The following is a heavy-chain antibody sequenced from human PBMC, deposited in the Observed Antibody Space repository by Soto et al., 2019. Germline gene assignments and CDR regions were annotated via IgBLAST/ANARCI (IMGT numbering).Heavy chain of an antibody. D-gene: IGHD3-3*01. Sequence: QVLLQESRPGLVKPSQTLSLTCTVSGGSIGSADSYWSWIRQPPGKGLEWIGYIYYSGSTYYNPSLNNRVTISIDTSKNQFSLKLSSVTAADTAVYYCARATKDYDFWSGFDYWGQGSLVTVSS. V-gene: IGHV4-30-4*01. CDR1: GGSIGSADSY. CDR2: IYYSGST. CDR3: ARATKDYDFWSGFDY. J-gene: IGHJ4*02.